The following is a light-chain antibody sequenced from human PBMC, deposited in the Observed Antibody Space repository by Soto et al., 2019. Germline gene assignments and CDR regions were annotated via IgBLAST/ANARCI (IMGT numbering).Light chain of an antibody. CDR3: SSYTSSSTPLV. J-gene: IGLJ1*01. CDR1: SSDVGGYNY. V-gene: IGLV2-14*01. Sequence: QSVLAQPASVSGSPGQSITISCTGTSSDVGGYNYVSWYQQHPGKAPKLMIYEVSNRPSGVSNRFSVSKSGNTASLTISGLQAEDEADYYCSSYTSSSTPLVFGTGTKVT. CDR2: EVS.